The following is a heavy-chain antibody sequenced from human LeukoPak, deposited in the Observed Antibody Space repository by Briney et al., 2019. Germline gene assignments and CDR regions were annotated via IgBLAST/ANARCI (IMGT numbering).Heavy chain of an antibody. J-gene: IGHJ4*02. CDR1: GGSISSRKW. CDR2: IYYSGIT. CDR3: AREGVLRYYFDY. D-gene: IGHD3-9*01. Sequence: PSETLSLTCTVSGGSISSRKWWGWVRQPPGKGLEWIGEIYYSGITYYNPSLKSRVTISVDTSKNQFSLKLNSVTAADTAVYYCAREGVLRYYFDYWGQGTLVTVSS. V-gene: IGHV4-4*02.